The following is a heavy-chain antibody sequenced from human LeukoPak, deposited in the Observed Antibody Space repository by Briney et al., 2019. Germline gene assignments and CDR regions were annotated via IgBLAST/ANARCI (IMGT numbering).Heavy chain of an antibody. D-gene: IGHD4-23*01. CDR2: ISSSSSYI. Sequence: GGSLRLSCAASGFTFSSYSMNWVRQAPGKGLEWVSSISSSSSYIYYADSVKGRFTISRDNAKNSLYLQMNSLRAEDTAVYYCARDKGGNGYFDYWGQGTLSPSPQ. CDR1: GFTFSSYS. J-gene: IGHJ4*02. CDR3: ARDKGGNGYFDY. V-gene: IGHV3-21*01.